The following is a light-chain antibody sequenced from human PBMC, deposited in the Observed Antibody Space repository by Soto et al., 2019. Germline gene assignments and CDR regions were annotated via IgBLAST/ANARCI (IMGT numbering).Light chain of an antibody. V-gene: IGLV2-8*01. CDR3: SSYAGSNIYV. CDR2: GVT. Sequence: SALTQPPSASGSPGQSVTLSCTGTSSDVGRYNYVSWYQQHPGKAPKLLIYGVTQRPSGVPDRFSASKSGNTASLTVSGLQDEDEGYYYCSSYAGSNIYVFGTGTKVTRP. J-gene: IGLJ1*01. CDR1: SSDVGRYNY.